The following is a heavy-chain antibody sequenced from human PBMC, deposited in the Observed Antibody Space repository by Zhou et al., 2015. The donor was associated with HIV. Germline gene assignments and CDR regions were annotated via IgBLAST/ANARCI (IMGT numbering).Heavy chain of an antibody. D-gene: IGHD3-22*01. Sequence: QVQLVQSGAEVKKPGSSVKVSCKASGGTFSSYAISWVRQAPGQGLEWMGGIIPIFGTANYAQKFQGRVTITADESTSTAYMELSSLRSEDTAVYYCARGPAPFYYDSSGRYYFDYWGQGNPGHRLL. CDR2: IIPIFGTA. CDR3: ARGPAPFYYDSSGRYYFDY. V-gene: IGHV1-69*01. CDR1: GGTFSSYA. J-gene: IGHJ4*02.